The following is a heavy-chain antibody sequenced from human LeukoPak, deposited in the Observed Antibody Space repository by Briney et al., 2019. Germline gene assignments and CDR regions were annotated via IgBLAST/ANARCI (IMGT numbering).Heavy chain of an antibody. Sequence: GGSLRLSCAASGFTFSTYWMSWVRQAPGKGLEWVANIKQDGSEKYYVDSVKGRFTISRDNAKNSLYLQMNSLRAEDTAVYYCARVRGSGSQGSLVYFDDWGQGTPVTVSS. CDR1: GFTFSTYW. CDR2: IKQDGSEK. J-gene: IGHJ4*02. D-gene: IGHD1-26*01. V-gene: IGHV3-7*04. CDR3: ARVRGSGSQGSLVYFDD.